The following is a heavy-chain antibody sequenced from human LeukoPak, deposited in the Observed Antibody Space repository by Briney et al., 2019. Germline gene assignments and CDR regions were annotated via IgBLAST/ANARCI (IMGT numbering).Heavy chain of an antibody. V-gene: IGHV4-39*01. CDR2: IYDSGST. J-gene: IGHJ2*01. D-gene: IGHD6-6*01. CDR1: GGSIRSSYYY. CDR3: ARRPLAARRYFDL. Sequence: SETLSLTCTVSGGSIRSSYYYWGWIRQPPGKGLEWIGSIYDSGSTYYNPSLKSRVTISVDTSKNQFSLKLSSVTAADTAVYYCARRPLAARRYFDLWGRGTLVTVSS.